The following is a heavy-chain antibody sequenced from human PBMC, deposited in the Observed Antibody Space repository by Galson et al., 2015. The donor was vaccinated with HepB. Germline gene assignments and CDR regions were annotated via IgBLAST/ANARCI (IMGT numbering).Heavy chain of an antibody. D-gene: IGHD3-10*01. Sequence: SLRLSCAASGFTFDDYAMHWVRQAPGKGLEWASGISWNSGSIGYADSVKGRFTISRDNAKNSLYLQMNSLRAEDTALYYCAKAGGIRGNFQHWGQGTLVTVSS. V-gene: IGHV3-9*01. CDR2: ISWNSGSI. J-gene: IGHJ1*01. CDR3: AKAGGIRGNFQH. CDR1: GFTFDDYA.